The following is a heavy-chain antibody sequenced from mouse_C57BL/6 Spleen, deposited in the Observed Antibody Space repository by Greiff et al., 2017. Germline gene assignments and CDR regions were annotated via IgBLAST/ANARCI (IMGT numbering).Heavy chain of an antibody. CDR3: TSQIYYDYDRGFAY. CDR2: IDPETGGT. Sequence: QVQLQQSGAELVRPGASVTLSCKASGYTFTDYEMHWVKQTPVHGLEWIGAIDPETGGTAYNQKFKGKAILTADKSSSTAYMEHRSLTSEDSAVDYSTSQIYYDYDRGFAYGGQGTLVTVSA. D-gene: IGHD2-4*01. CDR1: GYTFTDYE. J-gene: IGHJ3*01. V-gene: IGHV1-15*01.